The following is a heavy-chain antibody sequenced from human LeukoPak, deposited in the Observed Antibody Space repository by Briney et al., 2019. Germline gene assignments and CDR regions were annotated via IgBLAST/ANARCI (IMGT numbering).Heavy chain of an antibody. CDR2: IDYSGST. D-gene: IGHD5-18*01. Sequence: SETLSLTCTVSGGSISSSSYYWGWIRQPPGKGLEWIGSIDYSGSTYYNPSLKSRVTISVDTSKNQFSLKLSSVTAADTAVYYCARHGYIYVDYWGQGTLVTVSS. CDR1: GGSISSSSYY. V-gene: IGHV4-39*01. J-gene: IGHJ4*02. CDR3: ARHGYIYVDY.